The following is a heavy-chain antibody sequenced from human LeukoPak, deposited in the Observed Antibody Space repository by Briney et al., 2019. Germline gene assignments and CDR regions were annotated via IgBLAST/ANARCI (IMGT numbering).Heavy chain of an antibody. V-gene: IGHV1-8*01. CDR2: MNPNSGNT. D-gene: IGHD6-19*01. J-gene: IGHJ5*02. Sequence: ASVKVSCKASGYTFTSYDINWVRQATGQGLEWMGWMNPNSGNTGYAQKFQGRVTMTRNTSISTAYMELSSLRSEDTAVYYCARGSRSGWYFWFDPWGQGTLVTVSS. CDR3: ARGSRSGWYFWFDP. CDR1: GYTFTSYD.